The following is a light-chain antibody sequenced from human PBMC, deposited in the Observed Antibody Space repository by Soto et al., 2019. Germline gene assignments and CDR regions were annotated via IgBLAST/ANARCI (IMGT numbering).Light chain of an antibody. J-gene: IGKJ2*01. Sequence: EIVLTQSPATLSLSPGERATLSCRASQSVSSYLAWYQQKPGQAPRLLIYDASNRATGIPARFSGRGSGTDFTLTISSLEPEDFAVYYCQQRSNWPPYTFVQGTKLEIK. CDR2: DAS. CDR3: QQRSNWPPYT. CDR1: QSVSSY. V-gene: IGKV3-11*01.